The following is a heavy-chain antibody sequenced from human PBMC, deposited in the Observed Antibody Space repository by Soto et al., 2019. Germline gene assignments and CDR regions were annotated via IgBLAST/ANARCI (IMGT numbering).Heavy chain of an antibody. CDR3: AKFWNRGVSPWFDP. D-gene: IGHD3-10*01. CDR2: ISYDGSNK. J-gene: IGHJ5*02. CDR1: GHTYRSYG. Sequence: SVGLRCGASGHTYRSYGVSLVSQARGKVLEVVAVISYDGSNKYYADSVKGRFTISRDNSKNTLYLQMNSLRAEDTAVYYCAKFWNRGVSPWFDPWGQGTLVTAP. V-gene: IGHV3-30*18.